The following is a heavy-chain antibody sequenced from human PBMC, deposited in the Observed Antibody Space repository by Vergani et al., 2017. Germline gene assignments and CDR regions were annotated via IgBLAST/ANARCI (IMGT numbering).Heavy chain of an antibody. V-gene: IGHV1-69*01. J-gene: IGHJ5*02. D-gene: IGHD3-3*01. Sequence: QVPLVQSGAEVKKPGSSVTVSCKASGGTFSSYAISWVRQAPGQGLEWMGGIIPIFGTANYAQKCQGRVTITADESTSTAYMELSSLRSEDTAVYYCAGVAPAIFAVVRKENWFDPWGQGTLVTVSS. CDR3: AGVAPAIFAVVRKENWFDP. CDR2: IIPIFGTA. CDR1: GGTFSSYA.